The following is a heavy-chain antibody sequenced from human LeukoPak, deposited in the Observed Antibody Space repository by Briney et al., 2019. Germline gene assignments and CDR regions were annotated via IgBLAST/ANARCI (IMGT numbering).Heavy chain of an antibody. CDR3: ASFYYYDTSPGV. Sequence: PGGSLRLSCAASGLTFSNYAMHWVRQAPGKGLEWVALISFDGSHKYYADSVKGRFTISRDNSKNTLYLQMNSLRAEDTAVYYCASFYYYDTSPGVWGQGTLVTVSS. J-gene: IGHJ4*02. D-gene: IGHD3-22*01. CDR1: GLTFSNYA. V-gene: IGHV3-30*03. CDR2: ISFDGSHK.